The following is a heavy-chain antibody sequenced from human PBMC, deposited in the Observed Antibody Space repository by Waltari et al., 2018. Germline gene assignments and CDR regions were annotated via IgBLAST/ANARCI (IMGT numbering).Heavy chain of an antibody. CDR2: IYYTGST. CDR3: ARVFHGFDI. Sequence: QVQLQESGSGQVKPSETLSLTCTVSGGSISGYYWSWIRQPPGKGLEWIGNIYYTGSTNYNPSLKSRVTISVDTSKKQFSLNLSSVTAADTAVYLCARVFHGFDIWGQGTMVTVSS. V-gene: IGHV4-59*01. CDR1: GGSISGYY. J-gene: IGHJ3*02.